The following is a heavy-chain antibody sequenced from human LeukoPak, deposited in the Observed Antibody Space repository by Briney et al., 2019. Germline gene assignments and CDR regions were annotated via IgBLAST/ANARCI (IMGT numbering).Heavy chain of an antibody. CDR2: LNSSGGST. CDR1: GYIFTDYY. D-gene: IGHD1-26*01. Sequence: ASVKFSCKASGYIFTDYYIHWVRQAPGQGLEWMGILNSSGGSTTYAQKFQGRITMTRDASTSTVYMELRSLRSEDTAVYYCARDRWELPYYFDYWGQGTLVTVSS. J-gene: IGHJ4*02. CDR3: ARDRWELPYYFDY. V-gene: IGHV1-46*01.